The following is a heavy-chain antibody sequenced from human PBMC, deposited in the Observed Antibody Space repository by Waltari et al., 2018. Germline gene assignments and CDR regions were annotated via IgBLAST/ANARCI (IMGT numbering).Heavy chain of an antibody. J-gene: IGHJ3*02. Sequence: QVQLQESGPGLVKPSQTLSLTCTVSGGSISSGGYYWSWIRQHPGKGLEWIGYIYYSGSTNDNPPLKSRVTISVDTSKNQFSLKLSSVTAADTAVYYCARRTRLRFGEPGAFDIWGQGTMVTVSS. CDR2: IYYSGST. D-gene: IGHD3-10*01. CDR1: GGSISSGGYY. CDR3: ARRTRLRFGEPGAFDI. V-gene: IGHV4-31*03.